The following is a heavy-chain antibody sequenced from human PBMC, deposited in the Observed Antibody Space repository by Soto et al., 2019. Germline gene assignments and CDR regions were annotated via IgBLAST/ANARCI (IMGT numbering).Heavy chain of an antibody. Sequence: SETLSLTCTVSGDSVSSDGYYWSWIRQAPGKGLEWIGNVYQSGTTRLNPSLKSRVSIFVDRSKNQFSLELNSATAADRAVYYCARQPESTSYFDYWGQGILVTVSS. CDR2: VYQSGTT. V-gene: IGHV4-39*01. J-gene: IGHJ4*02. D-gene: IGHD2-2*01. CDR3: ARQPESTSYFDY. CDR1: GDSVSSDGYY.